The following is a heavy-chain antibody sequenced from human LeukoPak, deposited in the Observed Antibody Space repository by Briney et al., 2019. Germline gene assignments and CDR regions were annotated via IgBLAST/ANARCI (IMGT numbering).Heavy chain of an antibody. Sequence: GASVKVSCKASGYTFTSYGISWVRQAPGQGLEWMGWISAYNGNTNYAQKLQGRVTMTTDTSTSTAYMELRSLRSDDTAVYYCARGGEGPPHYYYYYGMDVWGQGTTVTVSS. D-gene: IGHD3-10*01. V-gene: IGHV1-18*01. CDR1: GYTFTSYG. CDR3: ARGGEGPPHYYYYYGMDV. CDR2: ISAYNGNT. J-gene: IGHJ6*02.